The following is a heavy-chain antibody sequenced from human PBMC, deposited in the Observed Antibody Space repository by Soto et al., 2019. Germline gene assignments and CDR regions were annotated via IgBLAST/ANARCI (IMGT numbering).Heavy chain of an antibody. J-gene: IGHJ4*02. CDR3: ENYTAGGGGGGY. D-gene: IGHD2-2*02. CDR2: SSGTT. CDR1: GASISRDH. Sequence: QVQLQESGPGLVKPSETLSLTCTVSGASISRDHWNWIRQPPGKGLEWIGESSGTTNYNPSTRTRVTIWVNPTKNQSSLNLCSGTAADTAVFFCENYTAGGGGGGYWGQGTLVTVSS. V-gene: IGHV4-4*08.